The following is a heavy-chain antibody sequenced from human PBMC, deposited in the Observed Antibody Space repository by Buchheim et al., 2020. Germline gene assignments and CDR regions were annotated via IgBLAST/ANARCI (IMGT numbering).Heavy chain of an antibody. CDR3: AKDPTFGSGISDEFGYYYGMDV. CDR2: TSYDGINE. V-gene: IGHV3-30*18. Sequence: QVQLVESGGGVVQPGRSLRLSCAASGFSFRSYGMHWVRQAPGKGLEWVAVTSYDGINEYYSDSVKGRFTISRDNSKNTLYLQMNSLRAEDTAVYYCAKDPTFGSGISDEFGYYYGMDVWGQGTT. CDR1: GFSFRSYG. D-gene: IGHD3-10*01. J-gene: IGHJ6*02.